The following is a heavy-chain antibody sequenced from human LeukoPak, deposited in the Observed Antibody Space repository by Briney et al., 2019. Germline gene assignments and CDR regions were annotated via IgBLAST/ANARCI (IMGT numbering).Heavy chain of an antibody. J-gene: IGHJ4*02. D-gene: IGHD3-22*01. Sequence: ASVKVSCKASGYTFTSYDINWVRQAPGQGLEWMGWINTNTGNPTYAQGFTGRFVFSLDTSVSTAYLQISSLKAEDTAVYYCARDNAPPAYYYDSSGYPDYWGQGTLVTVSS. CDR3: ARDNAPPAYYYDSSGYPDY. CDR1: GYTFTSYD. V-gene: IGHV7-4-1*02. CDR2: INTNTGNP.